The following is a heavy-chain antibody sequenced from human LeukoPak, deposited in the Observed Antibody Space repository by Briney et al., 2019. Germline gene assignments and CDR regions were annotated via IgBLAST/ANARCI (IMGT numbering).Heavy chain of an antibody. CDR1: GFTFTSYW. CDR3: ARASSTVTARDTFDT. D-gene: IGHD4-17*01. V-gene: IGHV3-7*01. J-gene: IGHJ3*02. Sequence: GGSLRLSCTASGFTFTSYWKSWVRQRPGKGLEWVANIKQYGSEKNYVDSVKGRFTVSRDNAKNSLYLQMNSLRGEDTAVYYCARASSTVTARDTFDTWGQATMVTVSS. CDR2: IKQYGSEK.